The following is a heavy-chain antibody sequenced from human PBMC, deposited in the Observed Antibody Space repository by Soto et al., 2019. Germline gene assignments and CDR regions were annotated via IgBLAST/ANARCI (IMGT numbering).Heavy chain of an antibody. Sequence: PSETLSLTCTVDNGSFSGHYWTWIRQPPGKGLEWIGEMSQSGSANYNPSLKSRVTISVDTSKNQFSLKMRSVTAADTAVYYCANTMTTVTSKEYYYYGMDVWGQGTTVTVSS. CDR3: ANTMTTVTSKEYYYYGMDV. CDR2: MSQSGSA. CDR1: NGSFSGHY. J-gene: IGHJ6*02. D-gene: IGHD4-17*01. V-gene: IGHV4-34*01.